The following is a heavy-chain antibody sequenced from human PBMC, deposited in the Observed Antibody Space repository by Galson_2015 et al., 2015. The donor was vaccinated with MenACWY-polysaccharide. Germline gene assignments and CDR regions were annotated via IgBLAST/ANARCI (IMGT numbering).Heavy chain of an antibody. V-gene: IGHV1-2*02. CDR3: VRGSRGYGSYTGGSWFDP. J-gene: IGHJ5*02. CDR1: GYTFTGYY. D-gene: IGHD3-10*01. Sequence: SVKVSCKASGYTFTGYYMHWVRQAPGQGLEWMGWINPNSGGTNYAQKFQGRVTMTRDTSISTAYMELSRLRSDDTAVYYCVRGSRGYGSYTGGSWFDPWGQGTLVTVSS. CDR2: INPNSGGT.